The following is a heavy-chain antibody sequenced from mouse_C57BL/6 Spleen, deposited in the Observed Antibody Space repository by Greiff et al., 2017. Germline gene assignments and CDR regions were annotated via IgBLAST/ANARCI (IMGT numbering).Heavy chain of an antibody. V-gene: IGHV14-4*01. CDR3: TTRLLRLYAMDY. J-gene: IGHJ4*01. D-gene: IGHD2-3*01. Sequence: LVESGAELVRPGASVKLSCTASGFNIKDDYMHWVKQRPEQGLEWIGWIDPENGDTEYASKFQGKATITADTSSNTAYLQLSSLTSEDTAVYYCTTRLLRLYAMDYWGQGTSVTVSS. CDR1: GFNIKDDY. CDR2: IDPENGDT.